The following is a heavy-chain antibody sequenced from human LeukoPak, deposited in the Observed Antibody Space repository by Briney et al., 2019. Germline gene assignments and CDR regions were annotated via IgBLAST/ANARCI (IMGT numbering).Heavy chain of an antibody. CDR3: ARYLGGSSELDY. CDR2: IYYSGST. D-gene: IGHD3-10*01. J-gene: IGHJ4*02. V-gene: IGHV4-39*01. CDR1: GGSISSSSYY. Sequence: RTSETLSLTCTVSGGSISSSSYYWGWIRQPPGKGLEWIGSIYYSGSTYYNPSLKSRVTICVDTSKNQFSLKLSSVTAADTAVYYCARYLGGSSELDYWGQGTLVTVSS.